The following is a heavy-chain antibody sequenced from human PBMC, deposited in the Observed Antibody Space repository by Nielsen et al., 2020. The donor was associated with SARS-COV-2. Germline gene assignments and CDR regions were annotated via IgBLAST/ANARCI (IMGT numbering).Heavy chain of an antibody. J-gene: IGHJ3*02. D-gene: IGHD7-27*01. V-gene: IGHV1-2*06. Sequence: ASVKVSCKASGDTFIKHAIMWVRQAPGQGLEWMGRINPNSGGTNYAQKFQGRVTMTRDTSISTAYMELSRLRSDDTAVYYCATGEATDDAFDIWGQGTMVTVSS. CDR3: ATGEATDDAFDI. CDR1: GDTFIKHA. CDR2: INPNSGGT.